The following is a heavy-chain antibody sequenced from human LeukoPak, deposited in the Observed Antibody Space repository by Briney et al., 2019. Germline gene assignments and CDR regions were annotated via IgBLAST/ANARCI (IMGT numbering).Heavy chain of an antibody. D-gene: IGHD4-23*01. CDR1: GFTFDDYA. J-gene: IGHJ4*02. CDR3: AGGNGGLDY. Sequence: PGGSLRLSCAASGFTFDDYAMHWVRQAPGKGLEWVSGISWNSGSIGYADSVKGRFTISRDNAKNSLYLQMNSLRAEDTALYYCAGGNGGLDYWGQGTLVTVSS. V-gene: IGHV3-9*01. CDR2: ISWNSGSI.